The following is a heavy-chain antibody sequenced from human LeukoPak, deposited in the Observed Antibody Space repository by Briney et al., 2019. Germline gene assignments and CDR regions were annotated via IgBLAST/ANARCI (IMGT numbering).Heavy chain of an antibody. V-gene: IGHV4-34*01. CDR3: AWLWGGYSYYFDY. CDR1: GGSFSGYY. D-gene: IGHD5-18*01. J-gene: IGHJ4*02. CDR2: INHSGST. Sequence: PSETLSLTCAVYGGSFSGYYWSWIRQPPGKGLEWIGEINHSGSTNYNPSLKSRVTISVDTSKNQFSLKLSSVTAADTAVYYCAWLWGGYSYYFDYWGQGTPVTVSS.